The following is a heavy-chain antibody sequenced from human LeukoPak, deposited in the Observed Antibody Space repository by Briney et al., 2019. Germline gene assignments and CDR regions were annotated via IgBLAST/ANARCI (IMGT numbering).Heavy chain of an antibody. CDR3: AREFGAGTLRTEFDY. D-gene: IGHD6-13*01. V-gene: IGHV3-33*01. J-gene: IGHJ4*02. CDR1: GFTFSTFG. CDR2: IWYDGSKK. Sequence: PGRSLRLSCAASGFTFSTFGMHWVRQAPGKGLEWMALIWYDGSKKYYADSVKGRFTVSRDNSKNTLYLQMNSLRVEDTAVYYCAREFGAGTLRTEFDYWGQGTLVTVSS.